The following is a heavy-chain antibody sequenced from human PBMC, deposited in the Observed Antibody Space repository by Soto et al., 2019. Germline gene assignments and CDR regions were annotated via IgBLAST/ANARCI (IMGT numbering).Heavy chain of an antibody. V-gene: IGHV3-7*01. CDR1: GFTFSSHS. D-gene: IGHD3-3*01. CDR3: ARDSPFYDFWSGYPIPDFDY. Sequence: GGSLRLSCAASGFTFSSHSMSWVRQAPGKGLERVANIKQDGSEKYYEVSEKGRFTNSRDNAQNSLYLEMNSMRAEDTAVYYCARDSPFYDFWSGYPIPDFDYWGQGTLVTVSS. J-gene: IGHJ4*02. CDR2: IKQDGSEK.